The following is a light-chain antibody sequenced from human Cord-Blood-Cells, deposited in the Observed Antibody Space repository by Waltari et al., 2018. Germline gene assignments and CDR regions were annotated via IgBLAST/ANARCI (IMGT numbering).Light chain of an antibody. CDR3: QVWDSSSDHWV. CDR1: NIGSKS. CDR2: GDS. V-gene: IGLV3-21*03. Sequence: SYVLTQPPSVSVAPGKTARITCGGNNIGSKSVHWYQQKPGQAPVLVVYGDSGVPSGIPERFAGSNSGNTAALTISRVEAGDEADYYCQVWDSSSDHWVFGGGTKLTVL. J-gene: IGLJ3*02.